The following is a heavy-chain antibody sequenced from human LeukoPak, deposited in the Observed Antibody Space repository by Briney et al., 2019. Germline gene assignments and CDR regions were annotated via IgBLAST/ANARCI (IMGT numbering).Heavy chain of an antibody. CDR3: ARAMYYYDSSGYYYNWFDP. V-gene: IGHV1-18*01. CDR1: GYTFTSYG. J-gene: IGHJ5*02. CDR2: ISAYNGNT. D-gene: IGHD3-22*01. Sequence: ASVKVSCKASGYTFTSYGISWVRQAPGQGLEWMGWISAYNGNTNYAQKLHGRVTMTTDTSTSTAYMELRSLRSDDTAVYYWARAMYYYDSSGYYYNWFDPWGQGTLVTVSS.